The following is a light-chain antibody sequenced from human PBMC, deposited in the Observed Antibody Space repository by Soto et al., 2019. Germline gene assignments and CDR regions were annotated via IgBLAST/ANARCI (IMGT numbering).Light chain of an antibody. V-gene: IGLV2-23*02. CDR2: EVT. CDR3: CSYAISSPFV. J-gene: IGLJ1*01. CDR1: SSDVGSYNL. Sequence: QSALTQPASVSGSPGQSINISCTGTSSDVGSYNLVSWYQQHPGKAPKLMIYEVTKRPSGISNRFSGSNAGNTAYLTISGXXXXXXXDYYCCSYAISSPFVFGTGTELTVL.